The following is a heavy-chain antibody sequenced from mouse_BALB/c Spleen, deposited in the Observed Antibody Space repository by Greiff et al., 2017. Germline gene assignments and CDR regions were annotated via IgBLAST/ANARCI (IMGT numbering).Heavy chain of an antibody. Sequence: QVQLQQPGAELVMPGASVKMSCKASGYTFTDYWMHWVKQRPGQGLEWIGAIDTSDSYTSYNQKFKGKATLTVDESSSTAYMQLSSLTSEDSAVYYCARGAYDSLFAYWGQGTLVTVSA. CDR2: IDTSDSYT. D-gene: IGHD2-4*01. CDR3: ARGAYDSLFAY. J-gene: IGHJ3*01. CDR1: GYTFTDYW. V-gene: IGHV1-69*01.